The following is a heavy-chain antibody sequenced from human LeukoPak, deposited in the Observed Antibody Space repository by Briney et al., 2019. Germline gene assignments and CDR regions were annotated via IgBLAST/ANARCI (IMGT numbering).Heavy chain of an antibody. CDR1: GYTFTGYY. V-gene: IGHV1-2*02. CDR3: ARDLGSFTFGGQGAFDI. J-gene: IGHJ3*02. CDR2: INPNSGGT. Sequence: ASVKVSCKASGYTFTGYYMHWVRQAPGQGLEWMGWINPNSGGTNYAQKFQGRVTMTRDTSISTAYMELSRLRSDDTAVYYCARDLGSFTFGGQGAFDIWGEGTMGTVSS. D-gene: IGHD3-16*01.